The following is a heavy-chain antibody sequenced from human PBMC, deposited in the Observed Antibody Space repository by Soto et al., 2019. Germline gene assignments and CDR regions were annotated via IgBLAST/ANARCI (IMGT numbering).Heavy chain of an antibody. CDR3: ARGFGNDQLLSVGRLVVYGMDV. CDR2: INVGNGNT. J-gene: IGHJ6*02. Sequence: ASVKVSCKASGYTFNVYGMHWVRQAPGQSLEWMGWINVGNGNTKYSQKFQGRVTITRDTSASTAYMELSSLKSEDTAVYFSARGFGNDQLLSVGRLVVYGMDVWGQGTTVTVS. V-gene: IGHV1-3*01. D-gene: IGHD2-2*01. CDR1: GYTFNVYG.